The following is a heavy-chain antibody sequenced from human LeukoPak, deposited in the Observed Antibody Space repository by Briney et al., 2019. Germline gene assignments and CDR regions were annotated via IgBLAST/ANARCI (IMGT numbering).Heavy chain of an antibody. J-gene: IGHJ4*02. V-gene: IGHV4-59*01. Sequence: SETLSLTCTVSGGSISTYYWSWIRQPPGKGLEWIGYIIYSGTNYNPSLKSRVTISVDTSKNQFSLKLSSMTAADTAIYYCARHGRGFHYVDWGQGTLVTVSS. D-gene: IGHD3-10*02. CDR3: ARHGRGFHYVD. CDR2: IIYSGT. CDR1: GGSISTYY.